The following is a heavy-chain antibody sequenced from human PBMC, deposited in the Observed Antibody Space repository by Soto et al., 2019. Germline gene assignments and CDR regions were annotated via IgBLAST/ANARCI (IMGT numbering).Heavy chain of an antibody. Sequence: QMQLVESGGGVVQPGTSLRLSCGASGLTFSDYAFHWVRQAPGKGLEWVVVISYDGSNQFYADSVKGRFTISRDNSRSTLYLQMNSLRVEDTAVYYCARKWGKDIVGTGTDFDNWGQGTLVTVSS. CDR1: GLTFSDYA. CDR2: ISYDGSNQ. J-gene: IGHJ4*02. CDR3: ARKWGKDIVGTGTDFDN. D-gene: IGHD1-1*01. V-gene: IGHV3-30*03.